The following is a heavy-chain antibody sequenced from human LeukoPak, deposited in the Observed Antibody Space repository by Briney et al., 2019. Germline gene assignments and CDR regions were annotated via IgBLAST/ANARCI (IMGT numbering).Heavy chain of an antibody. V-gene: IGHV4-34*01. CDR1: GGSFSGYY. J-gene: IGHJ4*02. D-gene: IGHD2-2*01. Sequence: SETLSLTCAVYGGSFSGYYWSWIRQPPGKGLEWIGEINHSGSTNYNPSLKSRVTISVDTSKNQFSLKLSSVTAADTAVYYCARGLGCSRTSCPPVDYWGQGTLVTVSS. CDR2: INHSGST. CDR3: ARGLGCSRTSCPPVDY.